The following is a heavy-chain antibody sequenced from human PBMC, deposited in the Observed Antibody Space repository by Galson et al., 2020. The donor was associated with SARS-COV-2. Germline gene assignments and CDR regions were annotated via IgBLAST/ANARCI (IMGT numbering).Heavy chain of an antibody. J-gene: IGHJ4*02. Sequence: SETLSLTCALHGGSFSGYYWSWIRQPPGKGLEWIGAINSSGSTNYNPSLKSRVTISVDTSKNHFSLKLSSVTAADTGVYYCAREENFFLVVCATRMGYLDYGGPGTL. CDR2: INSSGST. CDR1: GGSFSGYY. V-gene: IGHV4-34*01. CDR3: AREENFFLVVCATRMGYLDY. D-gene: IGHD2-8*02.